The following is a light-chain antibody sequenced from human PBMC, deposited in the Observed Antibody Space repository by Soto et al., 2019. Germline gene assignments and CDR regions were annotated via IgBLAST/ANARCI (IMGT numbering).Light chain of an antibody. CDR3: MQALQTPPWT. CDR2: LGS. Sequence: DIVMTQSPLSLPVTPGEPASISCRSSQSLLHSNGYNYLDWYLQKPGQSPQLLIYLGSNRASGVPGRVRGRGSGTDFTLKISRVEAGDGGVYYWMQALQTPPWTFGQGAKVEIK. CDR1: QSLLHSNGYNY. V-gene: IGKV2-28*01. J-gene: IGKJ1*01.